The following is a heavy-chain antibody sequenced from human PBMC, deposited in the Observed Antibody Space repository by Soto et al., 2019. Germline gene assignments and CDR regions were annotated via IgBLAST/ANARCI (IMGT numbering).Heavy chain of an antibody. V-gene: IGHV3-66*01. CDR3: ARSPVSTYCGGDCSVAFAY. J-gene: IGHJ4*02. CDR1: GFTVSSNY. CDR2: IYSGGST. D-gene: IGHD2-21*02. Sequence: PGGSLRLSCAASGFTVSSNYMSWVRQAPGKGLEWVSVIYSGGSTYYADSVKGRFTISRDNSKNTLYLQMNSLRAEDTAVYYCARSPVSTYCGGDCSVAFAYWGQGTLVTVSS.